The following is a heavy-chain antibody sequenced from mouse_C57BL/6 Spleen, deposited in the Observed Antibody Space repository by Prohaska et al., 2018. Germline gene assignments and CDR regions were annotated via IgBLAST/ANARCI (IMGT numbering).Heavy chain of an antibody. D-gene: IGHD2-1*01. CDR1: GYTFTTYG. J-gene: IGHJ2*01. CDR2: INTYSGVP. V-gene: IGHV9-3*01. Sequence: QIQLVQSGPELRKPGETVKISCKASGYTFTTYGMSWVKQAPGKGLKWMGWINTYSGVPTYADDFKGRFAFSLETSASTAYLQINNLKNEDTATYFCARGHGNYVFDYWGQGTTLTVSS. CDR3: ARGHGNYVFDY.